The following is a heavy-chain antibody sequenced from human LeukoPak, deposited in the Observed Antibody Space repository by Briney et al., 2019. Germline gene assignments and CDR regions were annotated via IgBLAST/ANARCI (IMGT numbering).Heavy chain of an antibody. CDR3: ARGRSNYYGMDV. J-gene: IGHJ6*02. CDR2: IYYNGNT. V-gene: IGHV4-59*01. Sequence: PSETLSLACSVSDGSINSYYWNWIRRPPGKGLEWIGYIYYNGNTNYSPSLKSRVTVSVDTSKNLFSLKVSSVTAADTAVYYCARGRSNYYGMDVWGQGTTVTVSS. D-gene: IGHD1-26*01. CDR1: DGSINSYY.